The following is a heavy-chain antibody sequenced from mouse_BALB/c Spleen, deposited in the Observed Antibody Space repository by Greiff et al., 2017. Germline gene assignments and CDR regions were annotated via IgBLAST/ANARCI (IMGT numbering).Heavy chain of an antibody. CDR1: GDSITSGY. V-gene: IGHV3-8*02. CDR3: ASYYGSSYWYFDV. CDR2: ISYSGST. Sequence: EVKLMESGPSLVKPSQTLSLTCSVTGDSITSGYWNWIRKFPGNKLEYMGYISYSGSTYYNPSLKSRISITRDTSKNQYYLQLNSVTTEDTATYYCASYYGSSYWYFDVWGAGTTVTVSS. J-gene: IGHJ1*01. D-gene: IGHD1-1*01.